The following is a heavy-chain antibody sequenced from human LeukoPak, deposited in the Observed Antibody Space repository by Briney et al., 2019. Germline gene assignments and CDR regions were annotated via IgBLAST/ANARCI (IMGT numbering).Heavy chain of an antibody. V-gene: IGHV4-39*07. CDR3: ARVSWDRSGWYVDC. CDR1: GGSISGSSYY. Sequence: ASETLSITCTVSGGSISGSSYYWGWIRQPPGKGLEWIGSIYYSGSTNYNPSLKSRVTISVDTSKNQFSLKLTSVTAADTAVYYCARVSWDRSGWYVDCWGQGTLVTVSS. CDR2: IYYSGST. D-gene: IGHD6-19*01. J-gene: IGHJ4*02.